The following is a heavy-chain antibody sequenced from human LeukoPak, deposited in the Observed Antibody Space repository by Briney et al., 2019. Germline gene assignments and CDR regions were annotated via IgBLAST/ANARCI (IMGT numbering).Heavy chain of an antibody. V-gene: IGHV3-30*03. D-gene: IGHD1-26*01. CDR3: ARDPAHSGSYPNY. J-gene: IGHJ4*02. Sequence: PGGSLRLSCAASGFTFSSYGMHWVRQAPGKGLEWVAVISYDGSNKYYADSVKGRFTISRDNSKNTLYLQMNSLRAEDTAVYYCARDPAHSGSYPNYWGQGTLVTVSS. CDR1: GFTFSSYG. CDR2: ISYDGSNK.